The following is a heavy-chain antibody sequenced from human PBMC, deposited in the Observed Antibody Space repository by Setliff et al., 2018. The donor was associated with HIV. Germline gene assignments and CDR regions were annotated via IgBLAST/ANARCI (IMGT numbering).Heavy chain of an antibody. CDR2: ISQTRST. CDR1: GGSFSGDY. V-gene: IGHV4-34*01. Sequence: SETLSLTCAVYGGSFSGDYWVWIRQSPGKGLGWIGDISQTRSTNYDPSLKSRVTISLDTSKNQLSLKLTSVSAADTAVYYCARGRLRTVTSLIKKRASYTWLDPWGQGTLVTVSS. D-gene: IGHD3-16*01. CDR3: ARGRLRTVTSLIKKRASYTWLDP. J-gene: IGHJ5*02.